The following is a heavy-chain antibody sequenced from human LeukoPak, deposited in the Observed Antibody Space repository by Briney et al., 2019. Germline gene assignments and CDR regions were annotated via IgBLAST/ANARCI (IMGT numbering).Heavy chain of an antibody. J-gene: IGHJ6*03. Sequence: SETLSLTCTVSGGSISTYYWSWIRQPPGKGLEWIGYVYYSGSTNYNPSLKSRVTISADTSKNQFSLRLSSVTAADTAVYYCARQYYDFWSGSSYYYMDVWGKGTTVTVSS. V-gene: IGHV4-59*01. CDR3: ARQYYDFWSGSSYYYMDV. CDR1: GGSISTYY. D-gene: IGHD3-3*01. CDR2: VYYSGST.